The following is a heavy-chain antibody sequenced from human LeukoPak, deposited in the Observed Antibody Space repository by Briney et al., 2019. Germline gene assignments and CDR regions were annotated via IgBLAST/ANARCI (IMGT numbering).Heavy chain of an antibody. D-gene: IGHD1-14*01. CDR2: IYYTGGET. Sequence: SETLSLTCTVSGGSINNYYWSWIRQPPGKGLEWIGYIYYTGGETNYNPSLKSRLTISVDTSKNQFSRMLTSVTAADTAVYYCARQPGGTAAFDIWAQGTMVTVSS. J-gene: IGHJ3*02. V-gene: IGHV4-59*08. CDR1: GGSINNYY. CDR3: ARQPGGTAAFDI.